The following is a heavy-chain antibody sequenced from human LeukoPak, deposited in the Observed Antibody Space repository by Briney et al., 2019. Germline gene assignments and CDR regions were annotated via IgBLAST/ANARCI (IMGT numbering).Heavy chain of an antibody. CDR3: ARESKTAMLFDY. CDR2: ISISGSPT. J-gene: IGHJ4*02. D-gene: IGHD5-18*01. CDR1: GFTFSDYY. Sequence: GGSLRLSCAASGFTFSDYYMSWIRQAPRKGLEWVSYISISGSPTYYADSVRGRFTISRDNAKNSLYLQMNSLRAEDTAVYYCARESKTAMLFDYWGQGTLVTVSS. V-gene: IGHV3-11*04.